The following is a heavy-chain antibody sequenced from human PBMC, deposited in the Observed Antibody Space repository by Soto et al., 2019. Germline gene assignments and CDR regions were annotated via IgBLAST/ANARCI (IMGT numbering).Heavy chain of an antibody. D-gene: IGHD3-10*01. CDR3: ARDLVREFFGTPQDRNDY. V-gene: IGHV1-69*13. J-gene: IGHJ4*02. CDR2: INAGIGTA. Sequence: GASVKVSCKASRGIFSSYTINWVRQAPGQGLEWLGWINAGIGTAKYSQKLQGRVTITADASASTAYMELSSLRSEDTAVYYCARDLVREFFGTPQDRNDYWGQGTLVTVSS. CDR1: RGIFSSYT.